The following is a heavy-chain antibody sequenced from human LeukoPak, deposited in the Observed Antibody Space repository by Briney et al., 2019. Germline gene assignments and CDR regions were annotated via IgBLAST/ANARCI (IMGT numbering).Heavy chain of an antibody. D-gene: IGHD3-10*01. CDR3: ARGGYYGSGNDFRFDP. Sequence: SETLSLTCTASGGSISSYYWSWIRQPPGKGLEWIGYIYYSGSTNYKPSVKSRVTISVDTSKNQFSLKLTSVTAADTAVYYCARGGYYGSGNDFRFDPWGQGTLVTVSS. J-gene: IGHJ5*02. V-gene: IGHV4-59*01. CDR1: GGSISSYY. CDR2: IYYSGST.